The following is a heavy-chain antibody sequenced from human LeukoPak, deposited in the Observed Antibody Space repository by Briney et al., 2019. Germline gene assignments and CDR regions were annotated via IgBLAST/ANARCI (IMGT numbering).Heavy chain of an antibody. CDR1: GGSISRYY. V-gene: IGHV4-59*08. J-gene: IGHJ6*02. D-gene: IGHD3-16*01. CDR2: IYYSGST. CDR3: ARHGGGGRYGMDV. Sequence: SETLSLTCTVSGGSISRYYWSWIRQPPGKGLEWSGYIYYSGSTNYNPSLKSRVTISVDTSKNQFSLKLSAVAAADTAVYYCARHGGGGRYGMDVWGQGTTVTVSS.